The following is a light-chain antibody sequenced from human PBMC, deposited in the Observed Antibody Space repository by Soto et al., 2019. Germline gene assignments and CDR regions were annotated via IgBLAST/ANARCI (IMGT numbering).Light chain of an antibody. CDR2: EVT. CDR1: SSDVGSYNR. CDR3: SSFTTTDTWV. V-gene: IGLV2-18*02. Sequence: QSVLTQPPPVSGSPGQSVTISCTGTSSDVGSYNRVSWYQQPPGTAPKLMIYEVTNRPSGVPDRFSGSKSGNTASLTISGLQAEDEADYYCSSFTTTDTWVLGGGTKVTVL. J-gene: IGLJ3*02.